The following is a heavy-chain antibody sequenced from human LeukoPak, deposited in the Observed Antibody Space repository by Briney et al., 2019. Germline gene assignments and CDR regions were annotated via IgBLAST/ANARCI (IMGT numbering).Heavy chain of an antibody. V-gene: IGHV4-34*01. CDR3: ARVVETVTYELWGNWFDP. J-gene: IGHJ5*02. Sequence: PSETLSLTCAVYGGSFSGYYWSWVRQPPGKGLEWIGEINHGGRTDYNPSLKSRVTIAVDTSKNQFSLKLSSVTAADTAVYYCARVVETVTYELWGNWFDPWGQGTLVTVSS. CDR1: GGSFSGYY. D-gene: IGHD4-17*01. CDR2: INHGGRT.